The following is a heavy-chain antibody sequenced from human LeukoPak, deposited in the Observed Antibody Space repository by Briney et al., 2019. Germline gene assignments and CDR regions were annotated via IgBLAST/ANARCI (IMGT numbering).Heavy chain of an antibody. CDR1: GYTFTDYY. Sequence: GASVKVSCKASGYTFTDYYIHWVRQAPGQGLEWMGWINPNSGGTNYAQKFQDRVTMTRDASISTAYMELSSLRSDDTALYYCARRGSGNYYNVYYFDYWSQRTLVTVSS. CDR3: ARRGSGNYYNVYYFDY. J-gene: IGHJ4*02. V-gene: IGHV1-2*02. D-gene: IGHD3-10*01. CDR2: INPNSGGT.